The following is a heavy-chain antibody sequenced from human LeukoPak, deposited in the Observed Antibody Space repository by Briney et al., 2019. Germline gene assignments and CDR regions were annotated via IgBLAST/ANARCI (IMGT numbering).Heavy chain of an antibody. D-gene: IGHD6-13*01. CDR2: INHSGST. Sequence: SETLSLTCAVYGGSFSGYYWNWIRQPPGKGLEWIGEINHSGSTNYNPSLKSRVTISVDTSKNQFSLKLSSVTAADTAVYYCARDDSSWHAFDIWGQGTMVTVSS. J-gene: IGHJ3*02. V-gene: IGHV4-34*01. CDR1: GGSFSGYY. CDR3: ARDDSSWHAFDI.